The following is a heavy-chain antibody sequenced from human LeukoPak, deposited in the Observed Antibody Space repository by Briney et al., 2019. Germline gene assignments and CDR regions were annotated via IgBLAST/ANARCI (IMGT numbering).Heavy chain of an antibody. CDR3: ARATAMVTYFDD. V-gene: IGHV4-30-2*01. Sequence: SETLSLTCAVSGGSISSDAYSWNWIRQPPGKGLEWIGYIFHSGSTYYNPSLKSRVTMSVDRSKHQFSLRLSSVTAADAAVYYCARATAMVTYFDDWGQGTLVTVSS. CDR2: IFHSGST. CDR1: GGSISSDAYS. D-gene: IGHD5-18*01. J-gene: IGHJ4*02.